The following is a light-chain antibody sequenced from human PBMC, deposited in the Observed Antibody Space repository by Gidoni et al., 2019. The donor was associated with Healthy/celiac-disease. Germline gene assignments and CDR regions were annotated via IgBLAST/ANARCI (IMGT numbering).Light chain of an antibody. V-gene: IGKV1-39*01. Sequence: PPYRSSLAAAIRVRVTSPCRASKSISSYLNWYQQKPGKAPKLLIYAASRLQSGVPSRVRVKGCGTEFTVTLSSLQPEEWAIFHREQGYRTLQWTFGPGTKVDIK. CDR2: AAS. CDR3: EQGYRTLQWT. CDR1: KSISSY. J-gene: IGKJ3*01.